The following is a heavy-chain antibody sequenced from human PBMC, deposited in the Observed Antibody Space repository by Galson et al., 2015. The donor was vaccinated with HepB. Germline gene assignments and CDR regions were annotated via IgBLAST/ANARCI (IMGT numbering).Heavy chain of an antibody. Sequence: SVKVSCKASGYTFTGYYMHWVRQAPGQGLEWMGWINPNSGGTNYAQKFQGWVTMTRDTSISTAYMELSRLRSDDTAVYYCARGRGASLPQNDYWGQGTLVTVSS. CDR1: GYTFTGYY. CDR3: ARGRGASLPQNDY. J-gene: IGHJ4*02. D-gene: IGHD3-16*02. CDR2: INPNSGGT. V-gene: IGHV1-2*04.